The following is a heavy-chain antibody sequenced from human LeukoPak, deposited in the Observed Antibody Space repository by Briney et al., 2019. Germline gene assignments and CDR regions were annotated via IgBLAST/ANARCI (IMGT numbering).Heavy chain of an antibody. V-gene: IGHV3-23*01. Sequence: GGSLRLSCAASGFTFSSYGMHWVRQAPGKGLEWVSAISGSGGSTYYADSVKGRFTISRDNSKNTLYLQMNSLRAEDTAVYYCANVGIAAAGTFLSYWGQGTLVTVSS. CDR2: ISGSGGST. CDR3: ANVGIAAAGTFLSY. J-gene: IGHJ4*02. D-gene: IGHD6-13*01. CDR1: GFTFSSYG.